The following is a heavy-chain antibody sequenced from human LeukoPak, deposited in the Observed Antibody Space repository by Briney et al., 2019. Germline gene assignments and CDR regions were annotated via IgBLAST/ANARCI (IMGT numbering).Heavy chain of an antibody. V-gene: IGHV3-23*01. Sequence: PGGSLRLSCTASGFTFRGYGMAWVRQAPGKGLEWLSTVSMGGESTYYADSVKSRSIISRDNSKNTLYLQINSLRPEDTAIYYCAKERNYYGSSASYDCWGQGTLVTVSS. J-gene: IGHJ4*02. CDR2: VSMGGEST. CDR1: GFTFRGYG. D-gene: IGHD3-22*01. CDR3: AKERNYYGSSASYDC.